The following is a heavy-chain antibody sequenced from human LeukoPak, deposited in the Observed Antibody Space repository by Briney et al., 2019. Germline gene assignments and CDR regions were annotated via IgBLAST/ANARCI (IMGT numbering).Heavy chain of an antibody. CDR1: GFTVSTNY. Sequence: PGGSLRLSCAASGFTVSTNYMTWVRQAPGKGLEWVSVIYAGGHTYYADSVKGRFTISRDNSKNTVYLQMNSLRAEDTAVYYCAREDHDTSGYYFLNYWGQGTLVTVSS. CDR3: AREDHDTSGYYFLNY. D-gene: IGHD3-22*01. J-gene: IGHJ4*02. CDR2: IYAGGHT. V-gene: IGHV3-66*01.